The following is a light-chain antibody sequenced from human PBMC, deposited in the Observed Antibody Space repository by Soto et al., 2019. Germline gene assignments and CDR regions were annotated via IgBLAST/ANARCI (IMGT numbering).Light chain of an antibody. Sequence: QSVLTQPPSASGTPGQRVTISCSGSSSNIGSNNVNWYQQLPGTAPKLLIYYNNQRPSGVPDRFSGSKSGTSASLAISGLQYEDEAYYYCAAWDVTLNGPVFGGGTKLTVL. V-gene: IGLV1-44*01. CDR2: YNN. J-gene: IGLJ2*01. CDR1: SSNIGSNN. CDR3: AAWDVTLNGPV.